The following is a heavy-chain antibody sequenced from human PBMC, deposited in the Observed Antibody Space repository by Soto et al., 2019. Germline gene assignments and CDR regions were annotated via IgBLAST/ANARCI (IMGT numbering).Heavy chain of an antibody. CDR2: ISGSGGST. V-gene: IGHV3-23*01. D-gene: IGHD2-2*01. Sequence: GGSLRLSCAASGFTFSSYAMSWVHQAPGKGLEWVSAISGSGGSTYYADSVKGRFTISRDNSKNTLYLQMNSLRAEDTAVYYCAKRRYCSSTSCYVSNWFDPWGQGTLVTVSS. J-gene: IGHJ5*02. CDR1: GFTFSSYA. CDR3: AKRRYCSSTSCYVSNWFDP.